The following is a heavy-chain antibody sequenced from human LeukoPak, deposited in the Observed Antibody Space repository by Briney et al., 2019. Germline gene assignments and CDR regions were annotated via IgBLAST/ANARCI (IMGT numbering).Heavy chain of an antibody. CDR2: INPDSGGT. CDR1: GYTFTGYY. V-gene: IGHV1-2*02. J-gene: IGHJ1*01. Sequence: GASVKVSCKASGYTFTGYYMHWVRQAPGQGLEWMGWINPDSGGTSYAQNFQGRVTMTRDTSISTVYMELSRLRSDDTAVYYCARMDPYCSTTSCFRYFQHWGQGTLVTVSS. CDR3: ARMDPYCSTTSCFRYFQH. D-gene: IGHD2-2*01.